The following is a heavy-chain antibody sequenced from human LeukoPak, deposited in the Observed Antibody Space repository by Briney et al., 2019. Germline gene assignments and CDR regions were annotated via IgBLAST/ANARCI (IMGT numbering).Heavy chain of an antibody. D-gene: IGHD5-18*01. CDR1: GGSISSYY. V-gene: IGHV4-4*07. J-gene: IGHJ6*02. Sequence: SETLSLTCTVSGGSISSYYWSWIRQPAGKGLEWIGRIYTSGSTNYNPSLKSRVTMSVDTSKNQFSLKLSPVTAADTAVYYYARDGYSSYYYYGMDVWGQGTTVTVSS. CDR2: IYTSGST. CDR3: ARDGYSSYYYYGMDV.